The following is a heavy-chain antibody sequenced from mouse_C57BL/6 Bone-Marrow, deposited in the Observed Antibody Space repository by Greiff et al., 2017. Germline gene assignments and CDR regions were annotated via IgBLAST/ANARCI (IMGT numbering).Heavy chain of an antibody. V-gene: IGHV10-1*01. CDR2: IRSKSNNYAT. CDR1: GFSFNTYA. Sequence: EVQLVESGGGLVQPKGSLKLSCAASGFSFNTYAMNWVRQAPGKGLEWVARIRSKSNNYATYYADSVKDRFTISRDDSESMLYLQMNNLKTEDTAMYYGVRRGSSGYTWFAYWGKGTLVTVSA. CDR3: VRRGSSGYTWFAY. J-gene: IGHJ3*01. D-gene: IGHD3-2*02.